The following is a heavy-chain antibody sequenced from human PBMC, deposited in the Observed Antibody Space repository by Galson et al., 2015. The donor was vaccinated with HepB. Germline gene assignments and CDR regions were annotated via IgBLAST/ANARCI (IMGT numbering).Heavy chain of an antibody. CDR2: ISYDGNNK. J-gene: IGHJ3*02. CDR3: ARERKPYYFDSGVYGGHAFDI. D-gene: IGHD3-22*01. V-gene: IGHV3-30*04. Sequence: SLRLSCAASGFTFSTYAMHWVRQAPGKGLEWVAIISYDGNNKYYADSVKGRFTVSRDNSKNTLYLQMNSLRAEDTAVYYCARERKPYYFDSGVYGGHAFDIWGQGTMVTVSS. CDR1: GFTFSTYA.